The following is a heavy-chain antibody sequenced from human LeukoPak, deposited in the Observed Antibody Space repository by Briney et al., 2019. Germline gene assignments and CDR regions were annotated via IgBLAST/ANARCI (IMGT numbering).Heavy chain of an antibody. CDR1: GGSFSGYY. Sequence: NSSETLSLTCAVYGGSFSGYYWSWIRQPPGKGLEWVGEINHSGSTNYNPSLKSRVTISVDTSKNQFSLKLSSVTAADTAVYYCARGVSFYYDSSGAQHLFDYWGQGTLVTVSS. V-gene: IGHV4-34*01. CDR3: ARGVSFYYDSSGAQHLFDY. CDR2: INHSGST. D-gene: IGHD3-22*01. J-gene: IGHJ4*02.